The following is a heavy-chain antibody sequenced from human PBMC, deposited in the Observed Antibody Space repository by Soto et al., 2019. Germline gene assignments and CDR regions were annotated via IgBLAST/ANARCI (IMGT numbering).Heavy chain of an antibody. CDR1: GFTFSSYA. Sequence: GGSLRLSCAASGFTFSSYAMHWVRQAPGKGLEWVAVISYDGSNKYYADSVKGRFTISRDNSKNTLYLQMNSLRAEDTAVYYCARDPVGAVGHHTDVAGTNYWGQGTLVTVSS. J-gene: IGHJ4*02. CDR3: ARDPVGAVGHHTDVAGTNY. V-gene: IGHV3-30*04. D-gene: IGHD6-19*01. CDR2: ISYDGSNK.